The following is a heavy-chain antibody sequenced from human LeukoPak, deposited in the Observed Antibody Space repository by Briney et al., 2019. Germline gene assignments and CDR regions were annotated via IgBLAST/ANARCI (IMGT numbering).Heavy chain of an antibody. CDR1: GFTFSNYA. V-gene: IGHV3-23*01. J-gene: IGHJ6*02. Sequence: GSLRLSCAASGFTFSNYAMNWVRQAPGKGLEWVSSISGSGDGTYYADYVRGRFTISRDNSKNTLYLQMNSLRAEDTAVYYCAKDHRIVTIFGVVIVRRGGMDVWGQGTTVTVSS. CDR3: AKDHRIVTIFGVVIVRRGGMDV. CDR2: ISGSGDGT. D-gene: IGHD3-3*01.